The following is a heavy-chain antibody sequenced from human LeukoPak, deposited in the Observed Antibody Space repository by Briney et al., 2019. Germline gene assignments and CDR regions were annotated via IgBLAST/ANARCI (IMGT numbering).Heavy chain of an antibody. CDR1: GFTFSSYS. CDR3: ARDGSLAILDY. CDR2: ISSSSSYI. J-gene: IGHJ4*02. D-gene: IGHD1-26*01. Sequence: GRSLRLSCAASGFTFSSYSMNWVRQAPGKGLEWVSSISSSSSYIYSADSVKGRFTISRDNAKNSLYLQMNSLRAEDTAVYYCARDGSLAILDYWGQGTLVTVSS. V-gene: IGHV3-21*01.